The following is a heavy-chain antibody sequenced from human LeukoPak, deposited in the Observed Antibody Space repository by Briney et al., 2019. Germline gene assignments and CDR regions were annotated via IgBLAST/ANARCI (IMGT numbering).Heavy chain of an antibody. CDR2: IKSDGTRT. V-gene: IGHV3-74*01. Sequence: GGSLRLSCAASGFTFSNFWMHWVRQAPGKGLVWVSRIKSDGTRTDYADSVKGRFTISRDNARNTLYLQMNSLRAEDTAVYYCGREQPFDYWGQGTLVSVSS. CDR1: GFTFSNFW. J-gene: IGHJ4*02. CDR3: GREQPFDY. D-gene: IGHD1-26*01.